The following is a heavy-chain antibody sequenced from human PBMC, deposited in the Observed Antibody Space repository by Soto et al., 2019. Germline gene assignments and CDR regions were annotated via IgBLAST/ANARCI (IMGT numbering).Heavy chain of an antibody. CDR1: GGSFSGYY. J-gene: IGHJ4*02. CDR2: INHSGST. D-gene: IGHD5-18*01. V-gene: IGHV4-34*01. CDR3: ARGGRYSYGYPFDY. Sequence: LSLTCAVYGGSFSGYYWSWIRQPPGKGLEWIGEINHSGSTNYNPSLKSRVTISVDTSKNQFSLKLSSVTAADTAVYYCARGGRYSYGYPFDYWGQGTLVTVSS.